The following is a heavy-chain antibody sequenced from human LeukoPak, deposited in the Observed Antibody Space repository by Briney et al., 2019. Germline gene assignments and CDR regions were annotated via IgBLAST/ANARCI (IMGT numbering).Heavy chain of an antibody. CDR2: LSGSGGDA. CDR3: AKGTQDGYDY. D-gene: IGHD5-24*01. V-gene: IGHV3-23*01. CDR1: GFTFSSYT. Sequence: GGSLRLSCAASGFTFSSYTMTWVRQAPGKGLEWVSALSGSGGDAYYADSLRGRFTISRDNSKNTLYLQMYNLRAEDTALYYCAKGTQDGYDYWGQGTLVTVSS. J-gene: IGHJ4*02.